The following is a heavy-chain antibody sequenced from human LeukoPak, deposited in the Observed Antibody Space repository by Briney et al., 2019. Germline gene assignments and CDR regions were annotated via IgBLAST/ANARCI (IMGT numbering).Heavy chain of an antibody. J-gene: IGHJ4*02. CDR3: AKTGYYDTKYTTLDY. CDR1: GFTFSSYA. D-gene: IGHD3-22*01. CDR2: ISGSGGST. V-gene: IGHV3-23*01. Sequence: PGGSLRLSCAASGFTFSSYAMSWVRQAPGKGLEWVSAISGSGGSTYYADSVKGRFTISRDNSKNTLYLQMNSLRAEDTAVYYCAKTGYYDTKYTTLDYWGQGTLVTVSS.